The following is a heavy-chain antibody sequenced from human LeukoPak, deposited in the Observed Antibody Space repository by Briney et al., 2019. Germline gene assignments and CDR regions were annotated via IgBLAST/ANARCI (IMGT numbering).Heavy chain of an antibody. CDR1: EFTFSSCE. CDR3: ARKIPGTTNFDC. V-gene: IGHV3-48*03. CDR2: ISSSGDTI. J-gene: IGHJ4*02. D-gene: IGHD1-7*01. Sequence: GGSLRLSCTASEFTFSSCEGNWVRQAPGKGLEWVSYISSSGDTIYYADSVRGRFTISRDNAKNSLYLQMNSLRAEDTAVYYCARKIPGTTNFDCWGQGTLVTVSS.